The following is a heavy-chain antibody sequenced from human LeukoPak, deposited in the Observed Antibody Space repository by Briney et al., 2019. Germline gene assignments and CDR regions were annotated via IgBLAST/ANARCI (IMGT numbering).Heavy chain of an antibody. J-gene: IGHJ4*02. Sequence: GGSLRLSCAASRITISNNYVSWVRQAPGKGLEWVSVIYGGDATYYADSVKGRFSISRDNAKNSLYLQMNSLRAEDTAVYYCARPSLTGYYYFDYWGQGTLVTVSS. CDR1: RITISNNY. CDR2: IYGGDAT. D-gene: IGHD3-9*01. CDR3: ARPSLTGYYYFDY. V-gene: IGHV3-66*04.